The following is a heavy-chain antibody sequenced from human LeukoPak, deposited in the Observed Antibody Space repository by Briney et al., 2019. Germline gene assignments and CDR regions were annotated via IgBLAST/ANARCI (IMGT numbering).Heavy chain of an antibody. Sequence: SDTLSLPCTVSGGPISCGYYWGWIRPLPGGGLEWIGYFYCSGDIHSNPPLKSRLSISVDTSKNQYSLRLSSVTAADTAVYYCVRSYQTADAFDIWGEGTMVTVSS. CDR3: VRSYQTADAFDI. D-gene: IGHD2-2*01. J-gene: IGHJ3*02. CDR1: GGPISCGYY. CDR2: FYCSGDI. V-gene: IGHV4-31*03.